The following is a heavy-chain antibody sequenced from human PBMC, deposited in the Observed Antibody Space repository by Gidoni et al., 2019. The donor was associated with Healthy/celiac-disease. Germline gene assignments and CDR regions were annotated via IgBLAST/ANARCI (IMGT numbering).Heavy chain of an antibody. D-gene: IGHD3-10*01. CDR1: GGSISSSIYY. J-gene: IGHJ5*02. CDR2: IYYSGST. CDR3: ARDLIGSGWAARYNWFDP. V-gene: IGHV4-39*07. Sequence: HLQLQESGPGLVKPSETLSLTCPVSGGSISSSIYYGGWFRQPQGKGLAWIGSIYYSGSTYYNPSIKSRVTISVETSKNQFSLKLSSVTAADTAVYYCARDLIGSGWAARYNWFDPWGQGTLVTVSS.